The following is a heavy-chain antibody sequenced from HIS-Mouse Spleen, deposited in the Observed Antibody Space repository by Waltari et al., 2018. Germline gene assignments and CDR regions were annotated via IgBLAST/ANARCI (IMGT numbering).Heavy chain of an antibody. D-gene: IGHD3-3*01. V-gene: IGHV1-8*01. CDR3: ARVYYDFWSGYYY. J-gene: IGHJ4*02. Sequence: QVQLVQSGAEVKKPGASVKVSCKASGYTFTSYDINWVRQATGQGLEWMGWMKPKSGNTGYAQKFQGRVTMTSTTSISTAYMELSSLRSEDTAVYYCARVYYDFWSGYYYWGQGTLVTVSS. CDR2: MKPKSGNT. CDR1: GYTFTSYD.